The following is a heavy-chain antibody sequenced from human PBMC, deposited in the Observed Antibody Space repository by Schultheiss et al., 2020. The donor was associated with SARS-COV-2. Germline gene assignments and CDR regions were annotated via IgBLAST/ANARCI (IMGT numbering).Heavy chain of an antibody. J-gene: IGHJ4*02. D-gene: IGHD2-2*02. Sequence: SETLSLTCTVSGGSFSGYYWSWIRQPPGKGLEWIGYIYYSGSTNYNPSLKSRVTISVDTSKNQFSLKLSSVTAADTAVYYCASGGMVVVPAAIGYFDYWGQGTLVTVSS. CDR1: GGSFSGYY. CDR2: IYYSGST. V-gene: IGHV4-59*01. CDR3: ASGGMVVVPAAIGYFDY.